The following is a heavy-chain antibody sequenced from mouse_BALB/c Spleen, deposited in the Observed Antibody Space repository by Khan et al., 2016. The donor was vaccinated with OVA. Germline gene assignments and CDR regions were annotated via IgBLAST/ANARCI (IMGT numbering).Heavy chain of an antibody. Sequence: EVQLQESGPGLVKPSQSLSLTCTVTGYSITSDYAWNWIRQFPGNKLEWMGYISYSGSTTYNPSLKSRISFTRDTSKNQFFLQLNSVTTDDTATYYCASELGRYYAMDYGGQGTSVTVS. CDR2: ISYSGST. CDR3: ASELGRYYAMDY. J-gene: IGHJ4*01. V-gene: IGHV3-2*02. CDR1: GYSITSDYA. D-gene: IGHD4-1*01.